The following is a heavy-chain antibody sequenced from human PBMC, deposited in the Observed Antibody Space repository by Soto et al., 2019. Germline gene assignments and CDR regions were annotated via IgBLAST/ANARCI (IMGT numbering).Heavy chain of an antibody. J-gene: IGHJ4*02. CDR2: ISYSGST. D-gene: IGHD6-13*01. CDR3: AGGHYTNSWSANYFDY. V-gene: IGHV4-31*03. CDR1: GGSINSGGYF. Sequence: QVQLQESGPGLVKPSQTLSLTCTVSGGSINSGGYFWSWIRQHPGKGLEWIGYISYSGSTSYNPSLKSRITISVDTSKNQFSLKLNSVTAADTAVYYCAGGHYTNSWSANYFDYWGQGTLVTVSS.